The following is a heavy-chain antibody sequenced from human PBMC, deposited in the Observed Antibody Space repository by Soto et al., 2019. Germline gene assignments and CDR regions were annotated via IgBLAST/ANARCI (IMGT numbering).Heavy chain of an antibody. CDR1: GYIFTTYS. Sequence: GASVKVSCKASGYIFTTYSIAWVRQAPGQGLEWMGGIIPIFGTANYAQKFQGRVAITADESTGTAYMELSSLRSEDTAVYYCARGEAGGSARLLSSGWYYYYYGMDVWGQGTTVTVSS. CDR3: ARGEAGGSARLLSSGWYYYYYGMDV. D-gene: IGHD6-19*01. CDR2: IIPIFGTA. V-gene: IGHV1-69*13. J-gene: IGHJ6*02.